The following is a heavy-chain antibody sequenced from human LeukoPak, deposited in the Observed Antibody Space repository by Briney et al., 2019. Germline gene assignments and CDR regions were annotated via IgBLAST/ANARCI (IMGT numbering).Heavy chain of an antibody. V-gene: IGHV3-7*01. J-gene: IGHJ6*02. Sequence: GGSLILSCAASGFTFSSYWMSWVRQAPGKGLEWVANIKQDGSEKYYVDSVKGRFTISRDNAKNSLYLQMNSLRAEDTAVYYCARGATMVRGYGMDVWGQGTTVTVSS. D-gene: IGHD3-10*01. CDR2: IKQDGSEK. CDR3: ARGATMVRGYGMDV. CDR1: GFTFSSYW.